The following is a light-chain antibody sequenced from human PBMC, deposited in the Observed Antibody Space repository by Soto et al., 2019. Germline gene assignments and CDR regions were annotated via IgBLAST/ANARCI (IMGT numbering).Light chain of an antibody. Sequence: EIVLTQSPGTLSLSPGERATLSCRASQSVSSSYLAWYQQKPGQAPRLLIYGASSRATGIPDRFSGSGSGTDFTLTISRLEPEDFAVYYCQQYGSSSWTFGQGTQVEFQ. CDR3: QQYGSSSWT. CDR2: GAS. J-gene: IGKJ1*01. V-gene: IGKV3-20*01. CDR1: QSVSSSY.